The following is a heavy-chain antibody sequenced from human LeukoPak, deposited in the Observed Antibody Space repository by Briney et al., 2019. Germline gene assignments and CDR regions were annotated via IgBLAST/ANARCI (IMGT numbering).Heavy chain of an antibody. J-gene: IGHJ4*02. D-gene: IGHD6-13*01. V-gene: IGHV1-3*01. CDR3: ARKMGIAAAGSNYFDY. CDR1: GYTFTSYA. Sequence: ASVKVSCKASGYTFTSYAMHWVRQAPGQRLEWMGWINAGNGNTKYSQKFQGRVTITRDTSASTAYMELSSLRSEDTAVYYCARKMGIAAAGSNYFDYWGQGTLVTVSS. CDR2: INAGNGNT.